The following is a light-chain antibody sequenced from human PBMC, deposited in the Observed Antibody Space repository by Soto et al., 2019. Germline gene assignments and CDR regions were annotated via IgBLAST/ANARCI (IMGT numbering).Light chain of an antibody. CDR2: RNN. Sequence: QSVLTQPPSTSGTPGQRVTIYCSGSSSNVGSNDVYWYQHVLGAAPNLLIYRNNRRPSGVPDRFSGSKSGSAVSLAISGLRSEDEADYYGASWDDTLSGPVFGGGTQLTVL. J-gene: IGLJ3*02. CDR1: SSNVGSND. V-gene: IGLV1-47*01. CDR3: ASWDDTLSGPV.